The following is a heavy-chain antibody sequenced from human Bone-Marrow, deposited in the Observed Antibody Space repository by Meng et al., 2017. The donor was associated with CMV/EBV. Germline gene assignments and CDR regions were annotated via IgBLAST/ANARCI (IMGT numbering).Heavy chain of an antibody. Sequence: SVKVSCKASGGSIGRYTISWVRQAPGHGLEWMGGIIPVIGTPNYAQKFQGRVTITTDESTSTAYMELSSLRSEDTAVYYCARDGRESITGTTALDYWGQGTLVTVSS. J-gene: IGHJ4*02. D-gene: IGHD1-7*01. V-gene: IGHV1-69*16. CDR1: GGSIGRYT. CDR2: IIPVIGTP. CDR3: ARDGRESITGTTALDY.